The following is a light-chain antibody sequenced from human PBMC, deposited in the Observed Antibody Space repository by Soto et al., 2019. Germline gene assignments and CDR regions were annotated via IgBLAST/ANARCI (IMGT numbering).Light chain of an antibody. J-gene: IGKJ2*01. CDR1: QSVTGTN. Sequence: IVLTQSPVTLSLSPGEGATLSCRASQSVTGTNLAWYQQRAGQAPRLLIYDAVRRATGIPDRFSGSGSGTDFTLTISRLEPEDFAVYYCHQYGSSLGTFGQGTKLEI. CDR2: DAV. V-gene: IGKV3-20*01. CDR3: HQYGSSLGT.